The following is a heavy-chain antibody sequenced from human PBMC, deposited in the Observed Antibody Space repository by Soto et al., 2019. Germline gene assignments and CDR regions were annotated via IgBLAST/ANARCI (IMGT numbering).Heavy chain of an antibody. Sequence: QVQLVQSGGEVKKPGASVKVSCKASGYIFTSHGVSWLRQVPGQGPEWMGWISPYSGDTKYAQKFQGRLTMTTDTSTNAAYMELGSLRTDDTAVYYCAVRDFWSSSGMDVWGQGTTVTVS. CDR1: GYIFTSHG. CDR2: ISPYSGDT. V-gene: IGHV1-18*01. D-gene: IGHD3-3*01. J-gene: IGHJ6*02. CDR3: AVRDFWSSSGMDV.